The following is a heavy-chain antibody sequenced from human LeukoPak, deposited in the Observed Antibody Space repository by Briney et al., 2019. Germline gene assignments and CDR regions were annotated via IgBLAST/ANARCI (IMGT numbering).Heavy chain of an antibody. V-gene: IGHV3-66*01. Sequence: PGGSLRLSCAASGFTVRRNYMSWVRQAPGKGLEWVSVIYTGGSTYYADSVKGRFTISRDNSNNILHLQTNSLRVEDTAVYYCAGGAGDWNAFHIWGQRTMVTVSS. J-gene: IGHJ3*02. CDR2: IYTGGST. CDR3: AGGAGDWNAFHI. CDR1: GFTVRRNY. D-gene: IGHD2-21*02.